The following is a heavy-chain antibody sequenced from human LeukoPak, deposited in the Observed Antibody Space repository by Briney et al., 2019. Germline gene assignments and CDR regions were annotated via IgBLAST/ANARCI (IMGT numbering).Heavy chain of an antibody. V-gene: IGHV3-21*01. CDR1: GFTFSSYS. Sequence: GGSLRLSCAAPGFTFSSYSMNWVRQAPGKGLEWVSSISSSGSYIYYADSVKGRFTISRDNAKNSLYLQMNSLRAEDTAVYYCARDQQFYSSSGFDYWGQGTLVTVSS. J-gene: IGHJ4*02. CDR2: ISSSGSYI. D-gene: IGHD6-6*01. CDR3: ARDQQFYSSSGFDY.